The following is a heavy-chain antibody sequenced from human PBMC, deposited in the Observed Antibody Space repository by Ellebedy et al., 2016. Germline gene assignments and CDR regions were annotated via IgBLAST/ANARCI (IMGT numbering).Heavy chain of an antibody. Sequence: GESLKISXAASGFTFSEHYMSWLRQAPGKGLEWVSYISSAGSYTDYADSVKGRFTTSRDNAQASLYLQMDSLTSDDTAVYYCARSTYKYGLVHGVDVWGQGTTVTVSS. CDR3: ARSTYKYGLVHGVDV. CDR1: GFTFSEHY. V-gene: IGHV3-11*06. CDR2: ISSAGSYT. J-gene: IGHJ6*02. D-gene: IGHD5-24*01.